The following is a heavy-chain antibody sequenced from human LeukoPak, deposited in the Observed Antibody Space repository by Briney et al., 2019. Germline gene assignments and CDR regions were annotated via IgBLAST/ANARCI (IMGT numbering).Heavy chain of an antibody. CDR3: AKASKPILTIWSGYINGPYLDY. CDR2: ISGSGGST. CDR1: GFTFSSYW. V-gene: IGHV3-23*01. D-gene: IGHD3-3*01. J-gene: IGHJ4*02. Sequence: PGGSLRLSCAASGFTFSSYWMSWVRQAPGKGLEWVSAISGSGGSTYYADSVKGRFTISRDNSKNTLYLQMNSLRAEDTAVYYCAKASKPILTIWSGYINGPYLDYWGQGTLVTVSS.